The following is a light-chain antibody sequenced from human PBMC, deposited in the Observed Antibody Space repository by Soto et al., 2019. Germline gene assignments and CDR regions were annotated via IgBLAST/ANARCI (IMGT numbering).Light chain of an antibody. CDR1: QSVNNF. J-gene: IGKJ3*01. Sequence: EILLTQSPATLSLSPGERATLSCRASQSVNNFLAWHQQKPGQAPRLLIFDASYRATGVPGRFSGSGSGTAFTLTISSLEPEDFAVYYGPQRSSWPATFGPGTKVDIK. V-gene: IGKV3-11*01. CDR3: PQRSSWPAT. CDR2: DAS.